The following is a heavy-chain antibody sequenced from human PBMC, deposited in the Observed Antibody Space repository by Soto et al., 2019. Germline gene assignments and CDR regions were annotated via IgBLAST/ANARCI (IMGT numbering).Heavy chain of an antibody. Sequence: QVQLQESGPGLVKPSETLSLTCTVSGGSINNYYWSWIRQPPGRGLECIGYIYYSGSTIYNPSLKSRGTISVDTSKNQFALKLSSVTAADTAVYYCARGGIAARRPCDYWGQGTLVTVSS. D-gene: IGHD6-25*01. CDR2: IYYSGST. V-gene: IGHV4-59*01. CDR3: ARGGIAARRPCDY. J-gene: IGHJ4*02. CDR1: GGSINNYY.